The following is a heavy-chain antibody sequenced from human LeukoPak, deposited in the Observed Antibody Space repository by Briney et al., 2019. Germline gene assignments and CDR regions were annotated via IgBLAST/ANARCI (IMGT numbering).Heavy chain of an antibody. J-gene: IGHJ4*02. D-gene: IGHD6-13*01. CDR2: IYTSGNT. CDR3: ARVTHSIAAAGPKSQFYFDY. CDR1: GGSISSGSYY. Sequence: SQTLSLTCTVSGGSISSGSYYWSWIRQPAGKGLERIGRIYTSGNTNYNPSLKSRVTMSVDTSKNQFSLKLSSVTAADTAVYYCARVTHSIAAAGPKSQFYFDYWGQGTLVTVSS. V-gene: IGHV4-61*02.